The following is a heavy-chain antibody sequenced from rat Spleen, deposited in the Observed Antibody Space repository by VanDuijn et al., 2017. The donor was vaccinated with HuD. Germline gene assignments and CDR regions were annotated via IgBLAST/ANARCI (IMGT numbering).Heavy chain of an antibody. CDR1: GLSLTSNS. V-gene: IGHV2-47*01. CDR3: TRERGGMVMDA. D-gene: IGHD1-12*03. CDR2: IWGDGNT. J-gene: IGHJ2*01. Sequence: QVQLKESGPGLVQPSQTLSLTCTVSGLSLTSNSVSWIRQPPGKGLEWMGVIWGDGNTDYNSALKSRLSINRDTSKSQVFLKMNSLQTDDTAIYYCTRERGGMVMDAWGQGVMVTVSS.